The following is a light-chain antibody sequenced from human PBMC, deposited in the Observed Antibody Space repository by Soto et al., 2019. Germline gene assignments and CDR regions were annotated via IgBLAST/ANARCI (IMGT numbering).Light chain of an antibody. CDR1: QRVGND. V-gene: IGKV3-20*01. CDR2: GAS. CDR3: QQYGSSGT. Sequence: ETVMTQSPAALSVSPGQVATLSFRASQRVGNDVAWYQQKPGQAPRLLIYGASNRATGIPDRFSGSGSGTDFTLTISRLEPEDFAVYYCQQYGSSGTFGQGTKVDIK. J-gene: IGKJ1*01.